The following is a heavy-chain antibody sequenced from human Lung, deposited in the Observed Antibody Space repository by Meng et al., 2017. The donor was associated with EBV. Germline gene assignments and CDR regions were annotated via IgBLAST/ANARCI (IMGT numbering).Heavy chain of an antibody. J-gene: IGHJ5*02. D-gene: IGHD6-6*01. V-gene: IGHV4-31*01. Sequence: QVQLQASGTGLVRPSPTPPLTCTVSGGSISNGYYWSWVRQHPGKGLEWIGYMYYSGSTYYNPSLKSLVTISVDTSKNQFSLKLSSVTAADTAVYYCARVVAGRYNWFDPWGQGTLVTVSS. CDR1: GGSISNGYY. CDR2: MYYSGST. CDR3: ARVVAGRYNWFDP.